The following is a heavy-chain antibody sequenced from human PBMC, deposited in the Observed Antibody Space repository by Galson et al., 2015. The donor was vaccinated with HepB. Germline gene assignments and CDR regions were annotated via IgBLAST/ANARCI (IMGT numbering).Heavy chain of an antibody. J-gene: IGHJ2*01. D-gene: IGHD2-2*02. CDR1: GGTFSSYA. CDR3: ARVIYCSSTSCYRDPVYWYFDL. V-gene: IGHV1-69*13. Sequence: SVKVSCKASGGTFSSYAISWVRQAPGQGLEWMGGIIPIFGTANYAQKFQGRVTITADESTSTAYMELSSLRSGDTAVYYCARVIYCSSTSCYRDPVYWYFDLWGRGTLVTVSS. CDR2: IIPIFGTA.